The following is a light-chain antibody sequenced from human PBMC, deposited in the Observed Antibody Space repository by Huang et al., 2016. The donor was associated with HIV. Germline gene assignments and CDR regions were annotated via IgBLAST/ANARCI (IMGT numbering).Light chain of an antibody. CDR3: HQRAGWPL. CDR2: DTS. CDR1: QTISSY. J-gene: IGKJ4*02. V-gene: IGKV3-11*01. Sequence: EVVLTQSPATLSLSPGERATLSCRASQTISSYLSWYQHKPGQPPRLLIYDTSKRATGSPARFSGSGSGTEFTLTISSLEPEDFAVYYCHQRAGWPLFGGGTKVEIK.